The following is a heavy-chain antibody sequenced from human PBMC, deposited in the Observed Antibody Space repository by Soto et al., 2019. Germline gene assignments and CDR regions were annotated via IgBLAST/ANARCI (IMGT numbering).Heavy chain of an antibody. Sequence: SETLSLTCTVSGGSISSYYWSWIRQPPGKGLEWIGYIYYSGSTNYNPSLKSRVTISVDTSKNQFSLKLSSVTAADTAVYYCARHLIHDFWSGYYTDGYFDYWGQGTLVTVSS. J-gene: IGHJ4*02. D-gene: IGHD3-3*01. CDR2: IYYSGST. V-gene: IGHV4-59*08. CDR1: GGSISSYY. CDR3: ARHLIHDFWSGYYTDGYFDY.